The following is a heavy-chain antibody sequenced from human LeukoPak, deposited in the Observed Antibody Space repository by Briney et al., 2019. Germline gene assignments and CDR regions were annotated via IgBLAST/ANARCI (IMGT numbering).Heavy chain of an antibody. J-gene: IGHJ6*02. CDR2: ISGSGGST. CDR1: GFTFSNAW. V-gene: IGHV3-23*01. D-gene: IGHD3-22*01. CDR3: AKDLVFGMIVVVDYYYGMDV. Sequence: PGGSLRLSCAASGFTFSNAWMSWVRQAPGKGLEWVSAISGSGGSTYYADSVKGRFTISRDNSKNTLYLQMNSLRAEDTAVYYCAKDLVFGMIVVVDYYYGMDVWGRGTTVTVSS.